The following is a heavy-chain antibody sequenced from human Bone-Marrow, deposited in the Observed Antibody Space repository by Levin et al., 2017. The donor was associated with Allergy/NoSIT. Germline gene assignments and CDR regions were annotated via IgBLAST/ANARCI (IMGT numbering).Heavy chain of an antibody. CDR3: VREGGSGDY. CDR1: GFTFRTYW. Sequence: GGSLRLSCAASGFTFRTYWMNWVRQAPGKGLEWVATIKEDGSDKYYVDSVKGRFTISRDNAKNSLYLQMNSLRAEDTAIYYCVREGGSGDYWGQGTVVTVSS. J-gene: IGHJ4*02. V-gene: IGHV3-7*01. CDR2: IKEDGSDK. D-gene: IGHD3-10*01.